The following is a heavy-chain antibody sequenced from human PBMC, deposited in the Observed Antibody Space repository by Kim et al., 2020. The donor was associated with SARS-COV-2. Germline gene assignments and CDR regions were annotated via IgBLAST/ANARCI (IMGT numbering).Heavy chain of an antibody. CDR3: ARDWRDTTLDY. D-gene: IGHD5-18*01. V-gene: IGHV3-33*01. Sequence: GGSLRLSCAASGFSFTTYGLHWVRQAPGKGLEWVAFISYDGNKQFYGDFVKGRFTISRDISQNTVFLQLNSLRADDTAVYYCARDWRDTTLDYWGQGTL. J-gene: IGHJ4*02. CDR2: ISYDGNKQ. CDR1: GFSFTTYG.